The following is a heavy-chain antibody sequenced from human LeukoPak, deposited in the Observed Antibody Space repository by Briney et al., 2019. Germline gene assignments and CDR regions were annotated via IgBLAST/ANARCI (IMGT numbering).Heavy chain of an antibody. CDR3: ARIRPRYYYFGMDV. V-gene: IGHV4-34*01. CDR1: GFTVNNNY. D-gene: IGHD6-6*01. J-gene: IGHJ6*02. Sequence: GSLRLSCAASGFTVNNNYMSWIRQPPGKGLEWIGEINHSGSTNYNPSLKSRVTISVDTSKNQFSPKLSSVTAANTAVYYCARIRPRYYYFGMDVWGQGTTVTVSS. CDR2: INHSGST.